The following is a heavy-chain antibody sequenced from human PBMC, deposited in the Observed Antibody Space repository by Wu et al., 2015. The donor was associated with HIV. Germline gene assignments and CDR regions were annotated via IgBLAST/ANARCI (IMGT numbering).Heavy chain of an antibody. CDR3: ARGNSSGLGYYYGMDV. CDR2: INPTFGTS. D-gene: IGHD5-18*01. Sequence: QVQLVQSGAEVKKPGSSVKVSCKASGGTFSSHIIIWVRQAPGQGLEWMGGINPTFGTSNYAQKFQGRVTMTTDKSTNTAYMELSSLRSEDTAVYYCARGNSSGLGYYYGMDVWHQGP. J-gene: IGHJ6*02. V-gene: IGHV1-69*05. CDR1: GGTFSSHI.